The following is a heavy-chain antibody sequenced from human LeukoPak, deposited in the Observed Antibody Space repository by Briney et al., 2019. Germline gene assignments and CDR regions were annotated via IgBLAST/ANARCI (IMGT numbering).Heavy chain of an antibody. CDR3: ARCVSIAARMMGY. J-gene: IGHJ4*02. CDR2: VNPNSGGT. Sequence: ASVKVSCKASGYTFTGYYMHWVRQAPGQGLEWMGWVNPNSGGTNYAQKFQGRVTMTRDTSISTAYMELSRLRSDDTAVYYCARCVSIAARMMGYWGQGTLVTVSS. D-gene: IGHD6-6*01. CDR1: GYTFTGYY. V-gene: IGHV1-2*02.